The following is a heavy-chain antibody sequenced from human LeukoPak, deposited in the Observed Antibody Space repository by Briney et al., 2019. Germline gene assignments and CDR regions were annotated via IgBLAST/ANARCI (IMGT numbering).Heavy chain of an antibody. CDR1: GFTFSSYA. Sequence: GGSLRLSCAASGFTFSSYAMHWVRQAPGKGLEWVAVISYDGSNKYYADSVKGRFTISRDNSKNTLYLQMNSLRAEDTAVYYCARDRGPYGDYPDYWGQGTLVTVSS. D-gene: IGHD4-17*01. CDR2: ISYDGSNK. V-gene: IGHV3-30-3*01. CDR3: ARDRGPYGDYPDY. J-gene: IGHJ4*02.